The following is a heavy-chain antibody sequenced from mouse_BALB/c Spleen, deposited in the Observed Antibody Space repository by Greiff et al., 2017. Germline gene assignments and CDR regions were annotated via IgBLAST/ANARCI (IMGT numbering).Heavy chain of an antibody. J-gene: IGHJ2*01. CDR1: GFTFSSYA. V-gene: IGHV5-6-5*01. D-gene: IGHD1-2*01. CDR3: ARDYGYRLDY. CDR2: ISSGGST. Sequence: EVKLVESGGGLVKPGGSLKLSCAASGFTFSSYAMSWVRQTPEKRLEWVASISSGGSTYYPDSVKGRFTISRDNARNILYLQMSSLRSEDTAMYYCARDYGYRLDYWGQGTTLTVSS.